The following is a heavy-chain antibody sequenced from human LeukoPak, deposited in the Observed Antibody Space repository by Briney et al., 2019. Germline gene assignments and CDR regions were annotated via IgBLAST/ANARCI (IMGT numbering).Heavy chain of an antibody. CDR3: ARDYPPDYYDSSGPAYYYGMDV. D-gene: IGHD3-22*01. CDR2: IYYSGST. V-gene: IGHV4-59*01. J-gene: IGHJ6*02. CDR1: GGSISSYY. Sequence: SETLSLTCTVSGGSISSYYWSWIRQPPGKGLEWIGYIYYSGSTNYNPSLKSRVTISVDTSKNQFSLKLSSVTAADTAVYYCARDYPPDYYDSSGPAYYYGMDVWGQGTTVTVSS.